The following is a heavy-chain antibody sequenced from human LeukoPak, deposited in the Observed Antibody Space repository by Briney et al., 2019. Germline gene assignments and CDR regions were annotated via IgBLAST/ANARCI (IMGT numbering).Heavy chain of an antibody. J-gene: IGHJ6*02. CDR2: IGSDISTT. CDR1: GFTFSNYA. Sequence: GGSLRLSCAASGFTFSNYAMTWVRQAPGKGLEWVPSIGSDISTTYYAASVKGRFTISRDNSKNTLYLQMNSLRAEDTAIYYCAKEDQSENSYYYYGMDVWGQGTTVTVSS. V-gene: IGHV3-23*01. CDR3: AKEDQSENSYYYYGMDV.